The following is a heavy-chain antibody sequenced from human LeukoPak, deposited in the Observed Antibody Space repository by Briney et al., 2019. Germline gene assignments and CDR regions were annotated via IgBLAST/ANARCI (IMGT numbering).Heavy chain of an antibody. CDR3: AGTVVVPGTMPAYYYGMDV. CDR1: GGSISSGGYS. J-gene: IGHJ6*02. CDR2: LYTSGST. Sequence: PSQTLSLTCAVSGGSISSGGYSWSWIRQPAGKGLEWIGRLYTSGSTNYNPSLKSRVTMSVDTSKNQFSLNLSSVTAADTAVYYCAGTVVVPGTMPAYYYGMDVWGQGTTVTVSS. V-gene: IGHV4-61*02. D-gene: IGHD2-2*01.